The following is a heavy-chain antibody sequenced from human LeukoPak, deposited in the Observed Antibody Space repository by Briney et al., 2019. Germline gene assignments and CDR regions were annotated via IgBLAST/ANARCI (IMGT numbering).Heavy chain of an antibody. CDR3: ARRDDSSGYHKIFDY. D-gene: IGHD3-22*01. Sequence: SETLSLTCTVSGGSISSSSYYWGWIRQPPGKGLEWIGGMCYSGNTYYNPSLKSRVTISVDTSKNQFYLKLSSLTAADTAVYFCARRDDSSGYHKIFDYWGPGTLVTVSS. CDR2: MCYSGNT. J-gene: IGHJ4*02. CDR1: GGSISSSSYY. V-gene: IGHV4-39*01.